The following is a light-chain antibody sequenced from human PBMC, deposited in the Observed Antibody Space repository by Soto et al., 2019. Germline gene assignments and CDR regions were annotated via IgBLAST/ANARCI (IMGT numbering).Light chain of an antibody. Sequence: IQMTQSPSTLSASVGDTVTVTWRASQSVSGWLAWYQQKPGEAPKLLIYDASALPRGVPSRFSCSGSWTEFTLPKASLQPDDFATYYCQQYETFSGTFGPGTKVDIK. CDR2: DAS. CDR3: QQYETFSGT. V-gene: IGKV1-5*01. CDR1: QSVSGW. J-gene: IGKJ1*01.